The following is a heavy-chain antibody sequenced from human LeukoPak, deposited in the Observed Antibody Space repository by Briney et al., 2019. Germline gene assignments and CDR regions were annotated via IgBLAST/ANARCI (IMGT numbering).Heavy chain of an antibody. J-gene: IGHJ6*03. V-gene: IGHV3-21*01. CDR2: ISSSSSYI. CDR3: ARDSRGMWLRLIRYYYYYYMDV. D-gene: IGHD5-12*01. Sequence: GGSLRLSCAASGFTFSSYRMNWVRQAPGKGLEGVSSISSSSSYIYYADSVKGRFTISRDNAKNSLYLQMNSLRAEDTAVYYCARDSRGMWLRLIRYYYYYYMDVWGKGTTVTVSS. CDR1: GFTFSSYR.